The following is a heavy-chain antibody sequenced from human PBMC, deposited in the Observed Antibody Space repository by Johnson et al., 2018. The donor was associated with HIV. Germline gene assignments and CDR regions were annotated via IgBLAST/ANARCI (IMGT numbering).Heavy chain of an antibody. CDR3: AREDQNWNYDHAFDI. CDR1: GFTFSSYA. D-gene: IGHD1-7*01. J-gene: IGHJ3*02. Sequence: QVQLVESGGGVVQPGRSLRLSCAASGFTFSSYAMHWVRQAPGKGLEWVAVISYEGSNKYYADSVKGRFTISRDNSKNTLYLQMNSLRAEDTAVYYCAREDQNWNYDHAFDIWGQGTMVTVSS. V-gene: IGHV3-30*04. CDR2: ISYEGSNK.